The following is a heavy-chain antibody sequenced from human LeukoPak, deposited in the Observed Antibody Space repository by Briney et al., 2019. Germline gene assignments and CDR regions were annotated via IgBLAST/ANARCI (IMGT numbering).Heavy chain of an antibody. CDR2: IYSGGST. Sequence: GGSLRLSCAASGFTVSSNYMSWVRQAPGMGLEWVSVIYSGGSTFYADSVKGRFTISRDNAKNTLYLQMNSLRAEDTAVYYCKSGIVATIGDYWGQGTLVTASS. J-gene: IGHJ4*02. D-gene: IGHD5-12*01. CDR1: GFTVSSNY. CDR3: KSGIVATIGDY. V-gene: IGHV3-66*01.